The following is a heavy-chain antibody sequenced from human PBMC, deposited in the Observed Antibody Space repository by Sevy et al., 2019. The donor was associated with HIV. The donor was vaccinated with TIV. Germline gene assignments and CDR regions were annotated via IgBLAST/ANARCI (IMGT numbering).Heavy chain of an antibody. CDR1: GGSISSGGYY. D-gene: IGHD2-21*02. CDR2: IYYGGST. V-gene: IGHV4-31*03. CDR3: ARASVVVTATPTWFDP. Sequence: SETLSLTCTVSGGSISSGGYYWNWIRQHPEKGLEWIGYIYYGGSTYYNPSLKSRVTISVDTSKNQFSLRLSSLTAADTAVYYCARASVVVTATPTWFDPWGQGTLVTVSS. J-gene: IGHJ5*02.